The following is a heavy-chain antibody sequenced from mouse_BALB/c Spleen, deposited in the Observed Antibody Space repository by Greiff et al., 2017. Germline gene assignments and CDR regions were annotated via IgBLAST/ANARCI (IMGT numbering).Heavy chain of an antibody. V-gene: IGHV5-4*02. J-gene: IGHJ3*01. CDR1: GFTFSDYY. CDR2: ISDGGSYT. Sequence: EVKLQESGGGLVKPGGSLKLSCAASGFTFSDYYMYWVRQTPEKRLEWVATISDGGSYTYYPDSVKGRFTISRDNAKNNLYLQMSSLKSEDTAMYYCAREAFAYWGQGTLVTVSA. CDR3: AREAFAY.